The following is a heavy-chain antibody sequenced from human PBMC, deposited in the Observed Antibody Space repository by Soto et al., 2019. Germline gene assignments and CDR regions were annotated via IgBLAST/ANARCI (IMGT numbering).Heavy chain of an antibody. D-gene: IGHD1-1*01. CDR3: AKDIGRRGRYPQPHDS. V-gene: IGHV3-30*18. J-gene: IGHJ5*01. CDR1: GFTFSSYG. Sequence: RGGSLRLSCAASGFTFSSYGMHWVRQAPGKGLEWVAVISYDGSNKYYADSVKGRFTISRDNSKNTLYLQMNSLRAEDTAVYYCAKDIGRRGRYPQPHDSWGQRTQVTVSS. CDR2: ISYDGSNK.